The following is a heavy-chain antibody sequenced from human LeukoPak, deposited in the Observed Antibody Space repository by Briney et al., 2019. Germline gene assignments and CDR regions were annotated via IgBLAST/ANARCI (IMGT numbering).Heavy chain of an antibody. V-gene: IGHV1-69*01. CDR2: IIPIFGTA. CDR1: GGTFSSYA. CDR3: ARVGGEGRQLVVYFDY. J-gene: IGHJ4*02. Sequence: GSSVKVSCKASGGTFSSYAISWVRQAPGQGLEWMGGIIPIFGTANYAQKFQGRVTITADESTSTAYMELSSLRSEDTAVYYCARVGGEGRQLVVYFDYWGQGTLVTVSS. D-gene: IGHD6-6*01.